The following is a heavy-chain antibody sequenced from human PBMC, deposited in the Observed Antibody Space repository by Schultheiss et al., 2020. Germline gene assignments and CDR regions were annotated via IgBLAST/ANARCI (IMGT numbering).Heavy chain of an antibody. CDR3: ARELRYYGSGSYYTQLDY. CDR2: IYYSGST. V-gene: IGHV4-59*01. D-gene: IGHD3-10*01. CDR1: GGSISSYY. Sequence: SETLSLTCTVSGGSISSYYWSWIRQPPGKGLEWIGYIYYSGSTNYNPSLKSRVTISVDTSKNQFSLKLSSVTAADTAVYYCARELRYYGSGSYYTQLDYWGQGTLVNV. J-gene: IGHJ4*02.